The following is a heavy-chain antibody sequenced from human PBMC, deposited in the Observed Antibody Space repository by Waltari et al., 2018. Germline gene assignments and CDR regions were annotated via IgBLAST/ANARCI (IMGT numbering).Heavy chain of an antibody. CDR3: ARVPAAGINR. V-gene: IGHV3-48*04. CDR1: GFTFSSYS. CDR2: ISSSSSTI. Sequence: EVQLVASGGGLVQPGGSLRLSCAASGFTFSSYSMNWVRQAPGKGLEWVSYISSSSSTIYYADSVKGRFTISRDNAKNSLYLQMNSLRAEDTAVYYCARVPAAGINRWGQGTLVTVSS. J-gene: IGHJ4*02. D-gene: IGHD6-13*01.